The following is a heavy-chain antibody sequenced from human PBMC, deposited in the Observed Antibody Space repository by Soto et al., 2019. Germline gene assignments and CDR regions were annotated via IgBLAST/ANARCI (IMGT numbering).Heavy chain of an antibody. CDR3: ARDPFGYYYYYGMDV. J-gene: IGHJ6*02. Sequence: QVQLVQSGAEVKKPGSSVKVSCKASGGTFSSYAISWVRQAPGQGLEWMGGIIPIFGTANYAQKFQGRVTITADESTSTAYMELSSLRSEETDVYYCARDPFGYYYYYGMDVWGQGTKVSVSS. CDR2: IIPIFGTA. V-gene: IGHV1-69*01. D-gene: IGHD3-10*01. CDR1: GGTFSSYA.